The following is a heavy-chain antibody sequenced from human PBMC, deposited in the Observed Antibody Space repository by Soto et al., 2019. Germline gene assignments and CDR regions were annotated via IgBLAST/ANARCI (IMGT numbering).Heavy chain of an antibody. J-gene: IGHJ4*02. CDR1: GGSVSSGSYY. D-gene: IGHD3-10*01. CDR2: IYYSGST. V-gene: IGHV4-61*01. Sequence: SETLSLTCTVSGGSVSSGSYYWSWIRQPPGKGLEWIGYIYYSGSTNYNPSLKSRVTISVDTSKNQFSLKLSSVTAADTAVYYCARIMVRGVRAFDYWGQGTLVIVSS. CDR3: ARIMVRGVRAFDY.